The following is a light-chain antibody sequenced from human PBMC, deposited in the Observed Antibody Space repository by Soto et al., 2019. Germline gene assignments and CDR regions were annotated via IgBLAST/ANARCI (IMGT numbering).Light chain of an antibody. V-gene: IGKV3-20*01. Sequence: EIVLTQSPGTLALSPGEIATLSCRASQSVSSTCLAWYQQKPGQAPSLLSYGASGRDTGIQDRFSGSGSGTDFDLTISRLEPEDFAVYYCQQSESSPPTFGGGHEVEIK. J-gene: IGKJ4*01. CDR1: QSVSSTC. CDR3: QQSESSPPT. CDR2: GAS.